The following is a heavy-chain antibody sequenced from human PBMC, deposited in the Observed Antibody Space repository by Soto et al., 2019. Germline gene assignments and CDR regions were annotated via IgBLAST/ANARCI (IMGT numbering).Heavy chain of an antibody. CDR1: VYTFTGYY. J-gene: IGHJ4*02. D-gene: IGHD3-16*02. CDR3: ARALRLGELSFKL. CDR2: INPNSGGT. V-gene: IGHV1-2*02. Sequence: SVKGSCKASVYTFTGYYMQWVRQAPGQGLEWMGWINPNSGGTNYAQKFQGRVTMTRDTSISTAYMELSRLRSDDTAVYYCARALRLGELSFKLWGQGTLVTVSS.